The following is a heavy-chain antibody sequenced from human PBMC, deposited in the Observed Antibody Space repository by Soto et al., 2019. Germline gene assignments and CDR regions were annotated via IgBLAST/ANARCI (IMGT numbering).Heavy chain of an antibody. V-gene: IGHV4-39*01. D-gene: IGHD3-3*01. Sequence: SETLSLTCTVSGGSISSSNYHWGWIRQPPGKGLEWIGSIYYSGSSYFNPSLKSRVTISADTSKNQFSLQLSSVTAADTAVYYCASSNLPTIFGVVDSHYWGQGTLVTVSS. CDR1: GGSISSSNYH. CDR3: ASSNLPTIFGVVDSHY. J-gene: IGHJ4*02. CDR2: IYYSGSS.